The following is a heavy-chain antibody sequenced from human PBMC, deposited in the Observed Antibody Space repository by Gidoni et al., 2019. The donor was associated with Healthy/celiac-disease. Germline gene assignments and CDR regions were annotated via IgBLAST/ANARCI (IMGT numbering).Heavy chain of an antibody. CDR1: VGSISICSYY. CDR3: ASTYYYVSGRYSTFDY. J-gene: IGHJ4*02. Sequence: QLQLQASCPGLVKPSETLSLTCTVSVGSISICSYYWGWIRHPPGKGLEWIGSIFYSGSTYYNQSLKSRVTISVDTSKNKFSLKLSSVTAADTAVYFWASTYYYVSGRYSTFDYWGQGTLVTVSS. V-gene: IGHV4-39*01. CDR2: IFYSGST. D-gene: IGHD3-10*01.